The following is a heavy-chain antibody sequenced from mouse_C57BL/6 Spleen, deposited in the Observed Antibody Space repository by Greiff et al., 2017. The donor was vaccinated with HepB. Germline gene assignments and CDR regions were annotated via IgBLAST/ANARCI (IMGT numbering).Heavy chain of an antibody. J-gene: IGHJ3*01. CDR3: ARGYYGSSPWFAY. CDR2: IYPGSGST. CDR1: GYTFTSYW. D-gene: IGHD1-1*01. V-gene: IGHV1-55*01. Sequence: VKLQQPGAELVKPGASVKMSCKASGYTFTSYWITWVKQRPGQGLEWIGDIYPGSGSTNYNEKFKSKATLTVDTSSSTAYMQLSSLTSEDSAVYYCARGYYGSSPWFAYWGQGTLVTVSA.